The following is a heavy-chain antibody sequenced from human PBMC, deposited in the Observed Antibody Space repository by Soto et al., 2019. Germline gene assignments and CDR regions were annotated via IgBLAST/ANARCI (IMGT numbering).Heavy chain of an antibody. Sequence: QVQLVQSGAEVKKPGSSVKVSCKASGGSFMSQAISWVRQAPGQGPEWMGGIIPFSGTVTYTQRFQGRLTLTADEPTKTAYMELSSLRSEDTAVYYCARGSYDSSAGFFGMDVCGQGTTFTVS. CDR1: GGSFMSQA. V-gene: IGHV1-69*01. CDR2: IIPFSGTV. J-gene: IGHJ6*02. CDR3: ARGSYDSSAGFFGMDV. D-gene: IGHD3-10*01.